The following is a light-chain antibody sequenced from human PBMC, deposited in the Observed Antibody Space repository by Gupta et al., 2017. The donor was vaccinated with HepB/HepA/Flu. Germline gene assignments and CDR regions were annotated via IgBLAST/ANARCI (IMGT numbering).Light chain of an antibody. CDR3: QQYGSSPWT. Sequence: IVLTQSPGSPSLSPGERATLSCRASQSVSSNYLAWYQQKPGQAPRLLIYGASSRATGIPDRFRGSGSGTDFTLTISRLEPEDVAVYYCQQYGSSPWTFGQGTKVEIK. CDR2: GAS. CDR1: QSVSSNY. J-gene: IGKJ1*01. V-gene: IGKV3-20*01.